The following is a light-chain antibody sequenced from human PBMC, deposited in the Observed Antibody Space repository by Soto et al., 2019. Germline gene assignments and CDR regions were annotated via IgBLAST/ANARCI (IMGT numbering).Light chain of an antibody. J-gene: IGKJ2*01. V-gene: IGKV1-12*01. CDR1: ERIGSW. Sequence: DVQITQTPSSVSASVGDRVTITCRASERIGSWLAWYQQKPGKAPKLLIYGASNLQGDVPSRFSGSGSETDVALTISSLQPEDFTTDHCQQNYSFPHTFGQGTEVEIK. CDR2: GAS. CDR3: QQNYSFPHT.